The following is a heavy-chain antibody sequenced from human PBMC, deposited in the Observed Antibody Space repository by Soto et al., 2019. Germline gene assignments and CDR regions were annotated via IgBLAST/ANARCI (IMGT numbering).Heavy chain of an antibody. CDR3: ARSSYQLLSSGQVDY. CDR1: GGSISSSSYY. Sequence: PSETLSLTCTVSGGSISSSSYYWGWIRQPPGKGLEWIGYIYYSGSTNYNPSLKSRVTISVDTSKNQISLKLSSVTAADTAVYYCARSSYQLLSSGQVDYWGQGTPVTVSS. CDR2: IYYSGST. V-gene: IGHV4-61*05. J-gene: IGHJ4*02. D-gene: IGHD2-2*01.